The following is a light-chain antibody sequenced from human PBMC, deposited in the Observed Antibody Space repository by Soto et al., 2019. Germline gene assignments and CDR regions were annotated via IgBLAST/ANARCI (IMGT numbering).Light chain of an antibody. CDR2: WAS. Sequence: DIVMTQSPDSLAVSLGERATINCKSSQSVLYSSINKNYLAWYQQKPGQPPRLLIYWASGRESRVPDRFSGSGSGTDFTLTISSLQAEDVAVYYCQQYFSAPFTFGPGTKVDIK. V-gene: IGKV4-1*01. J-gene: IGKJ3*01. CDR3: QQYFSAPFT. CDR1: QSVLYSSINKNY.